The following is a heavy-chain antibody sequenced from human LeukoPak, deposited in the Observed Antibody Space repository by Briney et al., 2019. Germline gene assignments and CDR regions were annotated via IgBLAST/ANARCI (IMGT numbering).Heavy chain of an antibody. CDR3: TSWGGTTAEYFQR. CDR2: INPDGRDT. J-gene: IGHJ1*01. V-gene: IGHV3-7*01. D-gene: IGHD1-1*01. Sequence: GGALRLSSVVSGFTFNRCWMNRVRQAPGKGLEWVAHINPDGRDTYYVDSVKGRFTISRDNAQNSMYLQMNSLRVEDTAVYYCTSWGGTTAEYFQRWGQGTLVTVSS. CDR1: GFTFNRCW.